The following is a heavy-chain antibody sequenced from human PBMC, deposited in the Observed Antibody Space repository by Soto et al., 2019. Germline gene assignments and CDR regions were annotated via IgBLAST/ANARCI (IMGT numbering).Heavy chain of an antibody. J-gene: IGHJ3*02. D-gene: IGHD3-3*01. CDR1: GGSVSSGSYY. Sequence: LSLTCTVSGGSVSSGSYYWSWIRQPPGKGLEWIGYMYYSGSTNYNPSLKSRVTISLDTSKNQFSLKLSSVTAADTAVYFCARTRDFWSGNDAFDIWGQGTMVTVSS. CDR2: MYYSGST. V-gene: IGHV4-61*01. CDR3: ARTRDFWSGNDAFDI.